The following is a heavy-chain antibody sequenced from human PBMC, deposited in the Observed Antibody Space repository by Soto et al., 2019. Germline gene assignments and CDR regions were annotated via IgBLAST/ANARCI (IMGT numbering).Heavy chain of an antibody. J-gene: IGHJ3*02. CDR3: AKLDYYDSSGYYSQDAFDI. D-gene: IGHD3-22*01. V-gene: IGHV3-30*18. CDR2: ISYDGSNK. CDR1: GFTFSSYG. Sequence: GGSLRLSCAASGFTFSSYGMHWVRQAPGKGLEWVAVISYDGSNKYYADSVKGRFTISRDNSKNTLYLHMNSLRAEDTAVYYCAKLDYYDSSGYYSQDAFDIRGQGPM.